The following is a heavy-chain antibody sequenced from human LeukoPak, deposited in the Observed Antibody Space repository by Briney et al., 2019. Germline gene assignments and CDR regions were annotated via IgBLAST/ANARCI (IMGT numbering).Heavy chain of an antibody. V-gene: IGHV4-4*07. Sequence: SETLSLTCTVSGGSISTYYWSWIRQPAGEGLEWIGRIYSDGITNYNPSLKSRVTMSVDTSKNQFSLKLSPVTAADTAVYYCVRPQSGLGWFDPWGQGTLVTVSS. CDR1: GGSISTYY. CDR3: VRPQSGLGWFDP. J-gene: IGHJ5*02. CDR2: IYSDGIT.